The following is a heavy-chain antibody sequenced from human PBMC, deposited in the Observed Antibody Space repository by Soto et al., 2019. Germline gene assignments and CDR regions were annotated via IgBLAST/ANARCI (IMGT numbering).Heavy chain of an antibody. CDR3: ARASSSSSAADY. CDR1: GESLSSGGYY. Sequence: QVQLQESGPGLVKPSQTLSLTCSVSGESLSSGGYYWSWIRHHPGKGLEWIGYIDDRESAYYNPSLKCRVTISMDTSTQHFAMRLSSVTAADTAVYYCARASSSSSAADYWGQGTLATVSS. CDR2: IDDRESA. V-gene: IGHV4-31*03. J-gene: IGHJ4*02. D-gene: IGHD6-6*01.